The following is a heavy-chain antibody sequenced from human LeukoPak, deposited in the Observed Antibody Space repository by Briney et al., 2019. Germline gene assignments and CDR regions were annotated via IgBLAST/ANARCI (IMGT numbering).Heavy chain of an antibody. Sequence: GGSLRLSCAASGYTFSNYSMHWVRQAPGKGLEWVAIIWYDGNNKYYADSVKGRFTISRDNSKNTLYLQMNSLRAEDTAMYYCALVRGSRNGPLDPWGQGTLVIVSS. CDR1: GYTFSNYS. J-gene: IGHJ5*02. CDR2: IWYDGNNK. CDR3: ALVRGSRNGPLDP. V-gene: IGHV3-33*01. D-gene: IGHD3-16*01.